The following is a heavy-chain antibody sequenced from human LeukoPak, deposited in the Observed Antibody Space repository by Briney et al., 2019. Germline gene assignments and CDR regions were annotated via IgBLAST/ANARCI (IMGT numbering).Heavy chain of an antibody. V-gene: IGHV3-48*01. CDR3: ARQSLTNYYYYYMDV. D-gene: IGHD4/OR15-4a*01. J-gene: IGHJ6*03. CDR2: ISSSSSTI. Sequence: GGSLRLSCAASGFTFSSYSMNWVRQAPGKGLEWVSYISSSSSTIYYADSVKGRFTISRDNAKNSLYPQMNSLRAEDTAVYYCARQSLTNYYYYYMDVWGKGTTVTVSS. CDR1: GFTFSSYS.